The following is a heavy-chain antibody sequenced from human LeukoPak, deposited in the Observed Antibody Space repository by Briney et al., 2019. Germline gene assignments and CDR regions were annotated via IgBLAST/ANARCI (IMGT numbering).Heavy chain of an antibody. V-gene: IGHV3-21*01. CDR1: GFTFSSYS. CDR2: ISSSSSYI. D-gene: IGHD3-10*01. Sequence: GGSLRLSCAASGFTFSSYSMNWVRQAPGKGLEWVSSISSSSSYIYYADSVKGRFTISRDNAKNSLYLQMNSLRAEDTAVYYCARGPRGSGGYGDGAFDIWGQGTMVTVSS. CDR3: ARGPRGSGGYGDGAFDI. J-gene: IGHJ3*02.